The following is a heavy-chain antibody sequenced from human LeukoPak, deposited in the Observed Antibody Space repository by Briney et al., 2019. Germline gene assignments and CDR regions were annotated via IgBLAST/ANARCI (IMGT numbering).Heavy chain of an antibody. D-gene: IGHD6-19*01. Sequence: ASVKVSCKASGYTFTSYYMHWERQAPGQGLEWMGIINPSGGSTSYAQKFQGRVAMTRDTSTSTVYMELSSLRSEDTAVYYCASSNPLAVAGTIDYWGQGTLVTVSS. V-gene: IGHV1-46*01. CDR2: INPSGGST. J-gene: IGHJ4*02. CDR1: GYTFTSYY. CDR3: ASSNPLAVAGTIDY.